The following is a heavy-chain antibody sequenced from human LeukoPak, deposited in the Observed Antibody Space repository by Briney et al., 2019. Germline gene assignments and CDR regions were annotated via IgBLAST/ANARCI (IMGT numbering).Heavy chain of an antibody. Sequence: PGGSLRLSCAASGFTFSSYGMHWVRQAPGKGLEWVAVISYDGSNKYYADSVKGRFTISRDNSKNTLYLQMNSLRAEDTAVYYCARDPDIVVVPAATWFDPWGQGTLVTVSS. CDR2: ISYDGSNK. CDR3: ARDPDIVVVPAATWFDP. J-gene: IGHJ5*02. D-gene: IGHD2-2*01. CDR1: GFTFSSYG. V-gene: IGHV3-30*19.